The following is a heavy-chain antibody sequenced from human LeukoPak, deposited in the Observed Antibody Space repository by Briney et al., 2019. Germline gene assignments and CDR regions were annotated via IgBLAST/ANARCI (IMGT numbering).Heavy chain of an antibody. CDR3: AKGYTYGIDY. V-gene: IGHV3-48*01. CDR1: GFTFSSYS. Sequence: PGGSLRLSCAASGFTFSSYSMNWVRQAPGKGLEWISYISSSTSTIYYADSVKGRFTISRDNAKNSLYLQMNSLGAEDTAVYYCAKGYTYGIDYWGQGTLVTVSS. J-gene: IGHJ4*02. CDR2: ISSSTSTI. D-gene: IGHD5-18*01.